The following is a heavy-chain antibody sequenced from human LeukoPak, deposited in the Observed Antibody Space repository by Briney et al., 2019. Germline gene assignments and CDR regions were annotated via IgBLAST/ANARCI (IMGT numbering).Heavy chain of an antibody. CDR2: IYYSGST. CDR3: ARGWGYYDILTGEDWFDP. J-gene: IGHJ5*02. D-gene: IGHD3-9*01. V-gene: IGHV4-31*03. Sequence: PSETLPLTCTVSGGSISSGGYYWSWIRQHPGKGLEWIGYIYYSGSTYYNPSLKSRVTISVDTSKNQFSLKLSSVTTADTAVYYCARGWGYYDILTGEDWFDPWGQGTLVTVSS. CDR1: GGSISSGGYY.